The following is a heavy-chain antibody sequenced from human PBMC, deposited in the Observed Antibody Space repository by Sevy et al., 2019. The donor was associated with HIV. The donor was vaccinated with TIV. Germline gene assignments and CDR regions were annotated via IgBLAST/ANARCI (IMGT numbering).Heavy chain of an antibody. D-gene: IGHD6-19*01. CDR1: GFTFRNYA. J-gene: IGHJ4*02. CDR3: ARDPTIYASGWYYFDY. V-gene: IGHV3-30*04. CDR2: ISHDGSHK. Sequence: GGSLRLSCAASGFTFRNYAIHWVRQAPGKGLEWAAVISHDGSHKYSADSVKGRFTISRDNSKNTLYLQMNSLRAEDTAMYYCARDPTIYASGWYYFDYWGQGTLVTVSS.